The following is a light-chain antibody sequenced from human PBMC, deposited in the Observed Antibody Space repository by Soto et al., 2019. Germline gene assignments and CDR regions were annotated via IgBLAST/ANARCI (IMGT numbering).Light chain of an antibody. Sequence: QSVLTQPASVSGSPGQSITISCTGTSSDVGSYNLVSWYQQHPGKAPKLMIYGVSKRPSGVSNRFSGSKSGNTASLTISGLQAEDEADCYCCSYAGSSTFAFYVFGTGTKVTVL. CDR2: GVS. CDR1: SSDVGSYNL. J-gene: IGLJ1*01. V-gene: IGLV2-23*02. CDR3: CSYAGSSTFAFYV.